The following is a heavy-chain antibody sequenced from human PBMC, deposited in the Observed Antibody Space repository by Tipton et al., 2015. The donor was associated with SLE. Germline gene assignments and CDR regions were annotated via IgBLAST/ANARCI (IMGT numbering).Heavy chain of an antibody. D-gene: IGHD6-13*01. J-gene: IGHJ5*02. CDR2: ISAYNGNT. CDR3: VRDPGIAAAPNWFDP. Sequence: QVQLVQSGAEVRKPGASVKVSCKASGYTFTTYGISWVRQAPGQGLEWMGWISAYNGNTNYAQKLQGRVTMTTDTSTSTAYMELRSLRSDDTAVYYCVRDPGIAAAPNWFDPWGQGTLVTVSS. CDR1: GYTFTTYG. V-gene: IGHV1-18*01.